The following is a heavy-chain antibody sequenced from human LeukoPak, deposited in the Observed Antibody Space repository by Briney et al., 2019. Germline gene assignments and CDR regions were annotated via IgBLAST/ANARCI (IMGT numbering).Heavy chain of an antibody. V-gene: IGHV4-59*01. Sequence: SETLSLTCTVSGGSIGSYYWSWIRQPPGKGLEWIGYIYYSGSTNYNPSLKSRVTISVDTSKNQFSLKLSSVTAADTAVYYCARYGSSGYYLPHFDYWGQGTLVTVSS. CDR3: ARYGSSGYYLPHFDY. CDR2: IYYSGST. J-gene: IGHJ4*02. D-gene: IGHD3-22*01. CDR1: GGSIGSYY.